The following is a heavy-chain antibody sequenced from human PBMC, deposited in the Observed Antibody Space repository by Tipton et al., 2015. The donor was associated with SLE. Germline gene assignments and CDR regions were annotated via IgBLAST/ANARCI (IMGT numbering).Heavy chain of an antibody. CDR1: GGSISISSHF. Sequence: TLSLTCTVSGGSISISSHFWGWIRQPSEKGLEWIGSIYYSGNTYYNPSLKSRVSVSIDSSKNQFSLRLSSVTAADTAVYYCASGFGELLIPQYWGQGALVTVSS. V-gene: IGHV4-39*01. D-gene: IGHD3-10*01. J-gene: IGHJ4*02. CDR2: IYYSGNT. CDR3: ASGFGELLIPQY.